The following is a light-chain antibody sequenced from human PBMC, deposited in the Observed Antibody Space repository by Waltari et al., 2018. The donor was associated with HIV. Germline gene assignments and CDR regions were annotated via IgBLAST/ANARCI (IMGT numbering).Light chain of an antibody. V-gene: IGLV1-47*01. CDR3: VGWDSRLRGYV. CDR1: SPHIETAN. CDR2: KDT. J-gene: IGLJ1*01. Sequence: QSVLTQPPSASGAPGQRVTISCSGSSPHIETANVYWYQQFPGAAPKLLIYKDTQRPSGVPDRFTGSKSGTSASLAIGGLRSDDEADYYCVGWDSRLRGYVFGAGTKVTVL.